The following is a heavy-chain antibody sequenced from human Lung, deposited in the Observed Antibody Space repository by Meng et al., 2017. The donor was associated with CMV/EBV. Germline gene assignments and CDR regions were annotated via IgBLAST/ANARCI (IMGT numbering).Heavy chain of an antibody. Sequence: GGSLRLSCATSGFIFSTYAMNWVRQAPGKGLEWVSTINSGSRGTIFYANSVRGRFTISRDDSRNTLYLQMISLRAEDTAIYYCAKRLPYDGMDFWGQGTVVTVSS. CDR1: GFIFSTYA. V-gene: IGHV3-23*01. CDR3: AKRLPYDGMDF. D-gene: IGHD2-15*01. J-gene: IGHJ6*02. CDR2: INSGSRGTI.